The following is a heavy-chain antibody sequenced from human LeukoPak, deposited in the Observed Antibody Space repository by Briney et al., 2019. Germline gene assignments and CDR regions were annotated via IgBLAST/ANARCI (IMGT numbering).Heavy chain of an antibody. CDR2: IYYSGST. CDR3: ARVSYYDEAGLDY. V-gene: IGHV4-39*01. J-gene: IGHJ4*02. D-gene: IGHD3-22*01. Sequence: PSETLSLTCTVSGGSISSSSYYWGWIRQPPGKGLEWIGSIYYSGSTYYNPSLKSRVTISVHPPKNQFSLKLSSVTAADTAVYYCARVSYYDEAGLDYWGQGTLVTVSS. CDR1: GGSISSSSYY.